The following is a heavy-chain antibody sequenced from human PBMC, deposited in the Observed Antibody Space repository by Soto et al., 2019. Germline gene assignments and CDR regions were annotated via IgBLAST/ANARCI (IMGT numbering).Heavy chain of an antibody. CDR1: GGTFGSYT. CDR3: ARQIGPNRYCTNGVCPPRFDY. D-gene: IGHD2-8*01. V-gene: IGHV1-69*02. J-gene: IGHJ4*02. CDR2: IIPILGIA. Sequence: GASVKVSCKASGGTFGSYTISWVRQAPGQGLEWMGRIIPILGIANYAQKFQGRVTITADKSTSTAYMELSSLRSEDTAVYYCARQIGPNRYCTNGVCPPRFDYWGQGTLVTVSS.